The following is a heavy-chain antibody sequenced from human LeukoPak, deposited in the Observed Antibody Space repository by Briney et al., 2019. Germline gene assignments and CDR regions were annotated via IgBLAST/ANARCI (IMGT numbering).Heavy chain of an antibody. CDR3: ARDRNIRQLWFNYYYGMDV. CDR1: GFTFSSYW. J-gene: IGHJ6*02. D-gene: IGHD5-18*01. V-gene: IGHV3-74*01. CDR2: INSDGSST. Sequence: GGSLRLSCAASGFTFSSYWMHWVRQAPGKGLVWVSRINSDGSSTSYADSVKGRLTISRDNAKNMLYLQMNSLRAEDTAVYYCARDRNIRQLWFNYYYGMDVWGQGTTVTVSS.